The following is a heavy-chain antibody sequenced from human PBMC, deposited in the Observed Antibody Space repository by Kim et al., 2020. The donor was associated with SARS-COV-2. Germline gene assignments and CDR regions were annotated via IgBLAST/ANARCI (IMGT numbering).Heavy chain of an antibody. CDR1: GFTFSSYA. CDR2: ISYDGSNK. D-gene: IGHD6-13*01. J-gene: IGHJ1*01. Sequence: LSLTCAASGFTFSSYAMHWVRQAPGKGLEWVAVISYDGSNKYYADSVKGRFTISRDNSKNTLYLQMNSLRAEDTAVYYCARDFGSSWPEYFQHWGQGTLVTVSS. CDR3: ARDFGSSWPEYFQH. V-gene: IGHV3-30*04.